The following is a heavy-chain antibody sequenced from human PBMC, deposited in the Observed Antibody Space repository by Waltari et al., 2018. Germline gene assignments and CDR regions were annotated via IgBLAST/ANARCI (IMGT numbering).Heavy chain of an antibody. CDR1: GYIFTDYD. CDR2: MNPNRGNT. V-gene: IGHV1-8*01. J-gene: IGHJ4*02. CDR3: TRRREFFGPDY. D-gene: IGHD3-3*01. Sequence: QVQLVQSGPEVKQPGASVKVSCEASGYIFTDYDINWVRQAPGQGFVWMGWMNPNRGNTGYAQKFQGRVTMTMNTPTSRAYIELRDLRSDDTAVYYCTRRREFFGPDYWGQGSLVTVSA.